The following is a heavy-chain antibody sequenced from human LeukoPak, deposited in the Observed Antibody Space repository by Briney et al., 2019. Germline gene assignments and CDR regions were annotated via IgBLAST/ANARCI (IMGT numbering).Heavy chain of an antibody. CDR1: GFTFDDYA. Sequence: PGRSLRLSCAASGFTFDDYAMPWVRQAPGKGLEWVSGISWNSGSIGYADSVKGRFTISRDNAKNSLYLQMNSLRAEDTALYYCAKGPRFGELLCPFDYWGQGTLVTVSS. CDR3: AKGPRFGELLCPFDY. D-gene: IGHD3-10*01. V-gene: IGHV3-9*01. CDR2: ISWNSGSI. J-gene: IGHJ4*02.